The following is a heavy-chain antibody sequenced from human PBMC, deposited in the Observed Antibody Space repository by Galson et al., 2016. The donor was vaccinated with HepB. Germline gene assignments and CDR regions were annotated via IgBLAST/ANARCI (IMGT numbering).Heavy chain of an antibody. CDR3: ASKEWTSKSHYFYGQDV. V-gene: IGHV4-4*01. CDR2: SYHTGTT. CDR1: GFTFSSYVM. Sequence: SLRLSCAASGFTFSSYVMSWVRQAPGKGLEWIGESYHTGTTNYHPSLRRRVTISVDKSKNQFALRLASVTAADTAVYFCASKEWTSKSHYFYGQDVWGQGTTVLVSS. D-gene: IGHD3-3*01. J-gene: IGHJ6*01.